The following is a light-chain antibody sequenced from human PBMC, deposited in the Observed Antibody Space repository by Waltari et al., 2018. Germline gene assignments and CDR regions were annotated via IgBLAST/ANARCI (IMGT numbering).Light chain of an antibody. CDR2: DAS. Sequence: EIVLTQSPATLSVSPGESPTLSCWASQSIRSPLAWYQQKPGQAPRLLIYDASTRATGIPVRFSGSGSGTYFTLTISSLQSEDFAVYYCQQYTNWPLTFGGGTKVEI. CDR1: QSIRSP. V-gene: IGKV3D-15*01. J-gene: IGKJ4*01. CDR3: QQYTNWPLT.